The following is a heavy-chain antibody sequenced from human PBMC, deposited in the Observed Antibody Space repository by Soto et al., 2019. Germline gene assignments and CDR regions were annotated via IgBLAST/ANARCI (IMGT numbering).Heavy chain of an antibody. V-gene: IGHV3-53*01. CDR1: AFTVSSNY. J-gene: IGHJ4*02. D-gene: IGHD4-4*01. CDR3: ARDRHSNSYYFDY. CDR2: IYSGGST. Sequence: GGSLRLSCAASAFTVSSNYMSWVRQAPGKGLEWVSVIYSGGSTYYADSVKGRFTISRDNSKNTLYLQMNSLRAEDTAVYYCARDRHSNSYYFDYWGQGTLVTVSS.